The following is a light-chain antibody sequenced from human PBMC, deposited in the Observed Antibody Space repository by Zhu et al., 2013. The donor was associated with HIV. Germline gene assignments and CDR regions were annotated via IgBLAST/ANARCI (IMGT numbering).Light chain of an antibody. V-gene: IGLV2-11*02. CDR1: SSNIGNNY. J-gene: IGLJ1*01. CDR3: CSYAGSDTSV. Sequence: QSVLTQPPSVSAAPGQKVTIFCSGSSSNIGNNYVSWYQQLPGTAPKLIIFDVSERPSGVPDRFSASKSGNTASLTISGLQAEDEADYHCCSYAGSDTSVFGTGTKVTVL. CDR2: DVS.